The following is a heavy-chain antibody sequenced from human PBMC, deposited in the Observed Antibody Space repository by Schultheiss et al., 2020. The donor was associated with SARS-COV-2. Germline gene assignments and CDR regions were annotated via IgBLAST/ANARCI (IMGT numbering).Heavy chain of an antibody. V-gene: IGHV3-23*01. Sequence: GGSLRLSCAASGFTFSSYAMSWVRQAPGKGLEWVSVITCSGGNTYYADSVKGRFTISRDNSKNTLYLQMNSLRAEDTAVYYCAGIVDYGGKSGNAFDIWGQGTMVTVSS. CDR2: ITCSGGNT. CDR1: GFTFSSYA. CDR3: AGIVDYGGKSGNAFDI. D-gene: IGHD4-23*01. J-gene: IGHJ3*02.